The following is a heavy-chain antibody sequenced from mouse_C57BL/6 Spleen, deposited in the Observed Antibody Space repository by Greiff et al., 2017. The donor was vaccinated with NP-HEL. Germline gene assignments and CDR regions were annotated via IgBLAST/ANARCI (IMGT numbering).Heavy chain of an antibody. CDR3: ARCDSSGYVGYAMDY. J-gene: IGHJ4*01. V-gene: IGHV1-81*01. CDR1: GYTFTSYG. Sequence: QVQLQQSGAELARPGASVKLSCKASGYTFTSYGISWVKQRTGQGLEWIGEIYPRSGNTYYNEKFKGKATLTADKSSSTAYMELRSLTSEDSAVYFCARCDSSGYVGYAMDYWGQGTSVTVSS. CDR2: IYPRSGNT. D-gene: IGHD3-2*02.